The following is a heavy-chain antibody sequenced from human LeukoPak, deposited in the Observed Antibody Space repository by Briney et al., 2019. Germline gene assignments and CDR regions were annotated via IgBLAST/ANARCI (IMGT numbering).Heavy chain of an antibody. D-gene: IGHD2-15*01. Sequence: GGSLRLSCAASGFTFSSYAMHWVRQAPGKGLEYVSAISSNGGSTYYANSVKGRFTISRDNSKNTLYLQMGSLRAEDMAVYYCASMGYCSGGRCNYYYYMDVWGKGTTVTISS. CDR1: GFTFSSYA. J-gene: IGHJ6*03. V-gene: IGHV3-64*01. CDR2: ISSNGGST. CDR3: ASMGYCSGGRCNYYYYMDV.